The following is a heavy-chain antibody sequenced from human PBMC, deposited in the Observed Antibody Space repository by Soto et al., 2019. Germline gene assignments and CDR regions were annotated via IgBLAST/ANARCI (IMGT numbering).Heavy chain of an antibody. J-gene: IGHJ4*02. CDR1: GITFRSYA. Sequence: EVQILESGGGLAQPGGSLRLSCAASGITFRSYAMTWVRQAPGKGLEWVSTISGSGGSTYYADSVKGRFTISRDNSQNTLYLQIDSLRAEDTAVYYCAKYALPGTTGHFDYWGQGTLVTVSS. D-gene: IGHD1-1*01. V-gene: IGHV3-23*01. CDR3: AKYALPGTTGHFDY. CDR2: ISGSGGST.